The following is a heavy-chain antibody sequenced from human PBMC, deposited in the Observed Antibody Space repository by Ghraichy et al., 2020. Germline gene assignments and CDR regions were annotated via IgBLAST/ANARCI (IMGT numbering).Heavy chain of an antibody. CDR1: GFTFSSYW. CDR3: ARGEMATVY. D-gene: IGHD5-24*01. J-gene: IGHJ4*02. CDR2: IKSDGSST. Sequence: GGSLRLSCAASGFTFSSYWMHWVRQAPGKGLVWVSRIKSDGSSTGYADSVKGRFIISRDNAKNTLYLQMNSLRAEDTAVYYCARGEMATVYWGQGTLVTVSS. V-gene: IGHV3-74*01.